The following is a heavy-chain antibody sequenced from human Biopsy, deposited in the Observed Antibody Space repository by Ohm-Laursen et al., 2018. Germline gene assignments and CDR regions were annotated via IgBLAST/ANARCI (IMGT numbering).Heavy chain of an antibody. CDR2: IVVGSGHT. J-gene: IGHJ6*02. Sequence: SVKVSCKASGFTFSSSAVQWVRQARGQRLEWIGWIVVGSGHTNYAQKFQERVTITRDMSISTAYMELTSLRSEDTAVYYCAATSTLYYYYYAMDVWDQGTTITVSS. CDR3: AATSTLYYYYYAMDV. CDR1: GFTFSSSA. V-gene: IGHV1-58*01.